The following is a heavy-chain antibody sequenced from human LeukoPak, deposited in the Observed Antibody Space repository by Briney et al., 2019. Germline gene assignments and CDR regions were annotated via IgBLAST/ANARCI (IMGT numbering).Heavy chain of an antibody. CDR1: GFTFSSYA. CDR3: AKDGRVEQQLYYFDY. J-gene: IGHJ4*02. D-gene: IGHD6-13*01. Sequence: QPGGSLRLSCAASGFTFSSYAMSWVRQAPGKGLEWVSTISASGGNTFYADSVKGRFTISRDNSKNTLHLQMNSLRAEDTAVYYCAKDGRVEQQLYYFDYWGQGALVTVSS. V-gene: IGHV3-23*01. CDR2: ISASGGNT.